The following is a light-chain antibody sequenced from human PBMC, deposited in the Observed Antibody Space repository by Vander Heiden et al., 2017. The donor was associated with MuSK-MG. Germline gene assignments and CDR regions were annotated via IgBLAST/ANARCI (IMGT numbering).Light chain of an antibody. V-gene: IGKV1-16*02. Sequence: IQLTQPPSSLSASVGDRVTITCRATQGIGNDLSWYQQRPGKAPKSLIHATSTLRRGVPSQFRGSGSGTDFTLTITSLQPEDFATYYCQQYNSYPYTFGQGTKLEIK. CDR1: QGIGND. CDR2: ATS. J-gene: IGKJ2*01. CDR3: QQYNSYPYT.